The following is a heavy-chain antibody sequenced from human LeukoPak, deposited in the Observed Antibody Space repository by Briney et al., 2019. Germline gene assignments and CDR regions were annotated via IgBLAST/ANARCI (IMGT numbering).Heavy chain of an antibody. V-gene: IGHV3-21*01. Sequence: SGGSLRLSCAASGFTFSSYSMNWVRQAPGKGLEWVSSISSSSSYIYYADSVKGRFTISRDNAKNSLYLQMNSLGAEDTAVYYCARAPDGYNVDYWGQGTLVTVSS. D-gene: IGHD5-24*01. CDR1: GFTFSSYS. J-gene: IGHJ4*02. CDR3: ARAPDGYNVDY. CDR2: ISSSSSYI.